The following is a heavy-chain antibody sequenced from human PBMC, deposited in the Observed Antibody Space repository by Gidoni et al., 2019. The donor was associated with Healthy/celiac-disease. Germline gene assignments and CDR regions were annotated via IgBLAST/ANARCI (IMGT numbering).Heavy chain of an antibody. CDR3: AKVFRSSSWYLDY. CDR1: GFTFSSYG. J-gene: IGHJ4*02. Sequence: QVQLVESGGGVVQPGRSLRLSCAASGFTFSSYGMHWVRQAPGKGLEGVAVISYDGSNKYYADSVKGRFTISRDNSKNTLYLQMNSLRAEDTDVYYCAKVFRSSSWYLDYWGQGTLVTVSS. V-gene: IGHV3-30*18. CDR2: ISYDGSNK. D-gene: IGHD6-13*01.